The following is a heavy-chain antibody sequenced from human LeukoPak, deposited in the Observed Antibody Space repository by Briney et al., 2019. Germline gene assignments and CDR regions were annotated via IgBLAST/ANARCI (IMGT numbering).Heavy chain of an antibody. V-gene: IGHV1-69*05. CDR3: ARDRSLSSPDAFDI. J-gene: IGHJ3*02. D-gene: IGHD3-16*02. CDR1: GGTFSSYA. Sequence: ASVKVSCKASGGTFSSYAISWVRQAPGQGLEWMGGIIPIFGTANNAQKFQGRVTITTDESTSTVYMELSSLRSEDTAVYYCARDRSLSSPDAFDIWGQGTMVTVSS. CDR2: IIPIFGTA.